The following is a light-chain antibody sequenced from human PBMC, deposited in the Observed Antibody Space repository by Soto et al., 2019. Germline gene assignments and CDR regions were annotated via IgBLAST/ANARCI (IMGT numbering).Light chain of an antibody. CDR1: QSVSTSY. Sequence: EIVLTQSPGTLSLSPGERATLSCRASQSVSTSYLAWYQQKPGQAPRLLIYGASSRANGIPDRFSGSGSGADFTLTISRLEPEDFAVYYCQQYGSVPLTFGGGTKVEIK. CDR3: QQYGSVPLT. V-gene: IGKV3-20*01. J-gene: IGKJ4*01. CDR2: GAS.